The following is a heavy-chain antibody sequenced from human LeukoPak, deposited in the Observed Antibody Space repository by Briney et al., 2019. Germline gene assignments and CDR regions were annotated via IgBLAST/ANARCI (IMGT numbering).Heavy chain of an antibody. CDR2: IRYDGSNK. Sequence: PGGSLRLSCAASGFTFSSYGMHWVRQAPGKGLEWVAFIRYDGSNKYYADSVKGRFTISTDNSKNTLYLQMNSLRAEDTAVYYCAKVRAGYYDFWSGSLPGHDAFDIWGQGTMVTVSS. CDR3: AKVRAGYYDFWSGSLPGHDAFDI. D-gene: IGHD3-3*01. V-gene: IGHV3-30*02. J-gene: IGHJ3*02. CDR1: GFTFSSYG.